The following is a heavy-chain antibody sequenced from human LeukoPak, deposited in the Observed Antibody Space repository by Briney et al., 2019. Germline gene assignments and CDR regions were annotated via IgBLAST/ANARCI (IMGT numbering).Heavy chain of an antibody. CDR1: GFTVSSNY. CDR2: IYSGGST. CDR3: ARGRGSYYYGSGSYFRASWFDP. J-gene: IGHJ5*02. V-gene: IGHV3-66*01. D-gene: IGHD3-10*01. Sequence: GGSLRLSCAASGFTVSSNYMSWVRQAPGKGLEWVSVIYSGGSTYYADSVKGRFTISRDNSKNTLYLQMNSLRAEDTAVYYCARGRGSYYYGSGSYFRASWFDPWGQGTLVTVSS.